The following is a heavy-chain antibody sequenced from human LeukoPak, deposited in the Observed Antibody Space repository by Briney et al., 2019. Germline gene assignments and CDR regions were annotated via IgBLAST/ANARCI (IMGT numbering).Heavy chain of an antibody. CDR3: ARTYPSPQKNYAFDV. J-gene: IGHJ3*01. D-gene: IGHD6-6*01. CDR1: GFTFKTYS. CDR2: ISSGGSYI. Sequence: GGSLRLSCAASGFTFKTYSMNWVRQAPGKGLEWVSSISSGGSYIFYADSVKGRFTISRNNAKNSLSLQMNSLRGEDTAVYYCARTYPSPQKNYAFDVWGQGTMVTVSS. V-gene: IGHV3-21*01.